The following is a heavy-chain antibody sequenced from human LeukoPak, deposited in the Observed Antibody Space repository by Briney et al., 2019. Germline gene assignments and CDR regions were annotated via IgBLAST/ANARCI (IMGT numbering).Heavy chain of an antibody. CDR3: ARDPDLVAHSYYYMDF. D-gene: IGHD5-12*01. J-gene: IGHJ6*03. Sequence: GASVKVSCKASGYTFTSYYMHWVRQAPGQGLEWMGIINPSGGSTSYAQKFQGRVTMTRDTSTSTVYMELSSLRSEDTAVYYCARDPDLVAHSYYYMDFWGQGTTVTVSS. CDR1: GYTFTSYY. V-gene: IGHV1-46*01. CDR2: INPSGGST.